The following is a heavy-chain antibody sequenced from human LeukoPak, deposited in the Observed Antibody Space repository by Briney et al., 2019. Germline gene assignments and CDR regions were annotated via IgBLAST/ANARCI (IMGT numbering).Heavy chain of an antibody. CDR3: AGGIVYGDYSLEGFDI. CDR2: IYYSGTN. J-gene: IGHJ3*02. Sequence: PSETLSLTCTVSGGSISSYYWSWIRQAPGKGLEWIGYIYYSGTNSYNPSLKSRVTILVDTSKNQFSLKLSSVTAADTAVYYCAGGIVYGDYSLEGFDIWGQGTMVTVSS. D-gene: IGHD4-17*01. CDR1: GGSISSYY. V-gene: IGHV4-59*08.